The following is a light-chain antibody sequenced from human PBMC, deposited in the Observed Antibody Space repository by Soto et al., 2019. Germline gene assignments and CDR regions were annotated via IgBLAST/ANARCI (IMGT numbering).Light chain of an antibody. Sequence: QSALTQPPSASGSPGQSVTISCTGTSSDVGGYNYVSWYQHHPGKAPKLMIYEVSKRPSGVPDRFSGSKSGNTASLTVSGLQAEDEADYYCSSFADSITYVFGTGTKLTVL. CDR1: SSDVGGYNY. J-gene: IGLJ1*01. CDR2: EVS. CDR3: SSFADSITYV. V-gene: IGLV2-8*01.